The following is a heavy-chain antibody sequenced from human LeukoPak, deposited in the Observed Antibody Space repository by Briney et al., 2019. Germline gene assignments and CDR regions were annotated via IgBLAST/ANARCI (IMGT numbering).Heavy chain of an antibody. CDR1: GYTFTGYN. V-gene: IGHV1-2*02. CDR3: ARGDLGYYYDRSGPIDY. D-gene: IGHD3-22*01. J-gene: IGHJ4*02. CDR2: LNPKSGGT. Sequence: ASVKVSCKASGYTFTGYNIHWVRQAPGQGLEWMGWLNPKSGGTIYAQQVQGRVTMTRDTSISTAYMELSSLSSDDTAVYYCARGDLGYYYDRSGPIDYWGQGNLVTVSS.